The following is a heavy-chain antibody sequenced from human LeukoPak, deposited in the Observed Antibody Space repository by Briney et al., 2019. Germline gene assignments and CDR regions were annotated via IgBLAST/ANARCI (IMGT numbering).Heavy chain of an antibody. CDR3: AKDQHIVVVTAIYYFDY. CDR2: ISGSGGST. V-gene: IGHV3-23*01. J-gene: IGHJ4*02. CDR1: GFTFSSYA. D-gene: IGHD2-21*02. Sequence: PGGSLRLSCAASGFTFSSYAMSWVRQAPGKGLEWVSAISGSGGSTYYADSVKGRFTISRDNSKNTLYLQMNSLRAEDTAVYYCAKDQHIVVVTAIYYFDYWGQGTLVTVSS.